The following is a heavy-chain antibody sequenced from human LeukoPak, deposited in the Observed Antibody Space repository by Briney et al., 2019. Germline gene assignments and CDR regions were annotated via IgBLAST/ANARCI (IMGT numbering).Heavy chain of an antibody. D-gene: IGHD1-26*01. J-gene: IGHJ2*01. Sequence: SETLSLTCTVSGGSISSYYWSWIRQPAGKGLEWIGRIYTSGSTNYNPSLKSRVTISVDTTKNQFSLKLSSVTAADTAVYYCARLLGAGIAGATPHWYFDLWGRGTLVTVSS. CDR3: ARLLGAGIAGATPHWYFDL. V-gene: IGHV4-4*07. CDR1: GGSISSYY. CDR2: IYTSGST.